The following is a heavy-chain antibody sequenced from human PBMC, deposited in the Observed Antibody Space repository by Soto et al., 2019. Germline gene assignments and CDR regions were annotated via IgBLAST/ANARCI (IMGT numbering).Heavy chain of an antibody. CDR3: ARAVTFGGVIVTTFDY. D-gene: IGHD3-16*02. V-gene: IGHV3-64*01. J-gene: IGHJ4*02. CDR2: ITSKGDST. CDR1: GFTFSNAW. Sequence: GGSLRLSCAASGFTFSNAWMNWVRQAPGKGLEYVSAITSKGDSTYNANSVKGRFTISRDNSKNTLYLQMGSLRAEDMAVYYCARAVTFGGVIVTTFDYWGQGT.